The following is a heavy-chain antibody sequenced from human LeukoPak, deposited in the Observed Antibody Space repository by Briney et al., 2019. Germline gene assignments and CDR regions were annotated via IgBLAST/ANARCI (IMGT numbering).Heavy chain of an antibody. D-gene: IGHD3-9*01. CDR1: GYTFTGYY. Sequence: ASVKVSCKASGYTFTGYYMNWVRQAPGQGLEWMGWINSDSGFTKYAQKFQGRVTMTRDTSITTVYMDLTRLTSDDTAVYYCARNFDMQGSDPWSQGTLATVSS. CDR3: ARNFDMQGSDP. CDR2: INSDSGFT. V-gene: IGHV1-2*02. J-gene: IGHJ5*02.